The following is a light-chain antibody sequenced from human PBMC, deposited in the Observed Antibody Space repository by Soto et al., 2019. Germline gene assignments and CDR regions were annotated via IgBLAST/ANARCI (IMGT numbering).Light chain of an antibody. CDR1: SSNIGAGYD. V-gene: IGLV1-40*01. CDR2: GNS. J-gene: IGLJ1*01. CDR3: QSYDSSLSAYV. Sequence: QPVLTQPPSVSGAPGQRVTISCTGSSSNIGAGYDVHWYQQLPGTAPKLLIYGNSNRPSGVPDRFSGSKSGTSASLAITGLQAEEEGDYYWQSYDSSLSAYVFGTGTKLTVL.